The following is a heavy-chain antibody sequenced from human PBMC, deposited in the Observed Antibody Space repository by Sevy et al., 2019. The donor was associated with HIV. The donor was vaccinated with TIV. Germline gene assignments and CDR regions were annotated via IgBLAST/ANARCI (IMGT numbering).Heavy chain of an antibody. D-gene: IGHD6-19*01. CDR1: GFTFSSYG. CDR2: IWFDGSNK. V-gene: IGHV3-33*01. CDR3: GRESPSDWYLDS. Sequence: GGSLRLSCAASGFTFSSYGMHWVRQAPGKGLEWVAAIWFDGSNKYYEDSVKGRFTIFRDNSKNRQYLQMNSLRAEDTAVYYCGRESPSDWYLDSWGQGTLVTVSS. J-gene: IGHJ4*02.